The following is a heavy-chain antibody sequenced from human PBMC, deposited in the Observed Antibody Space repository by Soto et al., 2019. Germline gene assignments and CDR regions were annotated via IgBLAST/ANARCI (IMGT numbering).Heavy chain of an antibody. Sequence: EMQLLESGGGLVQAGGSLRLSCAASGFTVSSYALNWVRQAPGKGLEWVSGISASTYYADSVKGRFTISRDTSKNTLYLQMNSLRAEDTAIYFCAIRMYSTRRYDLDYWGQGTLVTVSS. D-gene: IGHD6-13*01. CDR3: AIRMYSTRRYDLDY. V-gene: IGHV3-23*01. CDR1: GFTVSSYA. CDR2: ISAST. J-gene: IGHJ4*02.